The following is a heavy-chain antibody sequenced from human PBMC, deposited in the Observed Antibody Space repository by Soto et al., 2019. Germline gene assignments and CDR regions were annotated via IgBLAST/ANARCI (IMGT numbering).Heavy chain of an antibody. CDR1: GYTFTTYG. V-gene: IGHV1-18*04. J-gene: IGHJ4*02. D-gene: IGHD2-8*01. CDR3: ARVGNNGWALDYDY. Sequence: QPQLVQSGPEVRKPRASVNVSCKASGYTFTTYGISCGRQAPGQGLEWMGWIGGDHGDSDNAQKFQGRPTMTRDTSTTTAYMELRSLRSGDTAVYYCARVGNNGWALDYDYGGQGTLVIVSS. CDR2: IGGDHGDS.